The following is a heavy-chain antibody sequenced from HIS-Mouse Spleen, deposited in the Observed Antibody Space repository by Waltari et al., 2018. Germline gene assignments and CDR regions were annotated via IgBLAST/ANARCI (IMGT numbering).Heavy chain of an antibody. V-gene: IGHV4-39*07. CDR1: RGSISSSSYY. CDR2: IYYSGST. D-gene: IGHD6-13*01. CDR3: AREIPYSSSWYDWYFDL. Sequence: QLQLQESGPGLVKPSETLSLTCTVSRGSISSSSYYSGWIRRPPGKGLEWIGSIYYSGSTYYNPSLKSRVTISVDTSKNQFSLKLSSVTAADTAVYYCAREIPYSSSWYDWYFDLWGRGTLVTVSS. J-gene: IGHJ2*01.